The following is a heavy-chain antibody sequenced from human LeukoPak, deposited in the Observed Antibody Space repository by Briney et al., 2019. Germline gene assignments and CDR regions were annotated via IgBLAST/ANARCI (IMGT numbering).Heavy chain of an antibody. Sequence: PSQTLSLTCTVSGGSISSGGYYWSWIRQPPGKGLEWIGEINHSGSTNYNPSLKSRVTISVDTSKNQFSLKLSSVTAADTAVYYCARIPDRVDVWGKGTTVTVSS. J-gene: IGHJ6*04. CDR1: GGSISSGGYY. V-gene: IGHV4-30-2*01. CDR3: ARIPDRVDV. CDR2: INHSGST. D-gene: IGHD1-14*01.